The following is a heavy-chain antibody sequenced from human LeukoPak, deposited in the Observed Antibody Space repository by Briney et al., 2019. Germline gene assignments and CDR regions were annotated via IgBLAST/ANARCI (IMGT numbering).Heavy chain of an antibody. CDR3: AKARDTGYCSGGSCYSGLFDY. CDR2: ISGSGGST. J-gene: IGHJ4*02. CDR1: GFTFSSYA. V-gene: IGHV3-23*01. D-gene: IGHD2-15*01. Sequence: GGSLRLSCAASGFTFSSYAMSWVRQAPGKGLEWVSAISGSGGSTYYADSVKGRFTISRDNSKNTLYLQMNSLRAEDTAVYYCAKARDTGYCSGGSCYSGLFDYWGQGTLVTVSS.